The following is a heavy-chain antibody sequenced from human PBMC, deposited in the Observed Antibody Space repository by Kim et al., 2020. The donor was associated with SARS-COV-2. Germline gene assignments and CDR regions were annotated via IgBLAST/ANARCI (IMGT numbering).Heavy chain of an antibody. D-gene: IGHD3-16*01. J-gene: IGHJ4*02. V-gene: IGHV3-74*01. CDR3: ASRSTGYVWDKFDY. Sequence: GGSLRLSCVASGFTFSSYWMHWVRQAPGKGLVWVSRVNSDGSSTSYAASVKGRFTIARDNARNTLYLQMNRLRAEDTAVYYCASRSTGYVWDKFDYWGQG. CDR1: GFTFSSYW. CDR2: VNSDGSST.